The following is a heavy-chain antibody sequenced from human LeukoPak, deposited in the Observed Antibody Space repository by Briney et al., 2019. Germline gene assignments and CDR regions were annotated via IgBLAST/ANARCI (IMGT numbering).Heavy chain of an antibody. Sequence: GGSLRLSCAASGFTFSNYGMHWFRQAPGKGLGGGAFIRYDGSDKYYADSVKGRFTISRDNSKNTLYLQMNSLRTEDTAVYYCAKDGTSYYYLDVWGKGTTVTVSS. CDR1: GFTFSNYG. CDR3: AKDGTSYYYLDV. J-gene: IGHJ6*03. V-gene: IGHV3-30*02. CDR2: IRYDGSDK. D-gene: IGHD1-26*01.